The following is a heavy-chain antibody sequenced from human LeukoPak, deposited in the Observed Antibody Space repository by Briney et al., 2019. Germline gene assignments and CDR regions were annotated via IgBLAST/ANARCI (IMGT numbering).Heavy chain of an antibody. CDR1: GYTFTSYA. V-gene: IGHV1-46*01. CDR2: INPSGGST. CDR3: ARGGYYYDSSGYPPGNAFDI. J-gene: IGHJ3*02. Sequence: ASVKVSCKSSGYTFTSYAMNWVRQAPGQGLEWMGIINPSGGSTSYAQKFQGRVTMTRDMSTSTVYMELSSLRSEDTAVYYCARGGYYYDSSGYPPGNAFDIWGQGTMVTVSS. D-gene: IGHD3-22*01.